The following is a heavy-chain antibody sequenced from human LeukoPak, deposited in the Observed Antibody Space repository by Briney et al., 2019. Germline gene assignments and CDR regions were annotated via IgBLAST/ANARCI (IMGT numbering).Heavy chain of an antibody. Sequence: GGSLRLSCAASGFTVSSNYMSCVRQAPGKGLEWVSVIYSGGRPYYADSVKGRVIVSRDNSKNTLYLQMNSLRPEDTAMYYCARESIVGHGILDYWGQGTLVTVSS. D-gene: IGHD1-26*01. CDR3: ARESIVGHGILDY. CDR2: IYSGGRP. V-gene: IGHV3-66*02. J-gene: IGHJ4*02. CDR1: GFTVSSNY.